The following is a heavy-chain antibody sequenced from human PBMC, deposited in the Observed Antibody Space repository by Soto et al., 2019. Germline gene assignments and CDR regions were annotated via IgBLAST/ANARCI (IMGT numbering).Heavy chain of an antibody. CDR2: ISSSSSTI. Sequence: EVQLVESGGGLVQPGGSLRLSCVGSGFTFSSYSMNWVRQAPGKGLEWVSYISSSSSTIYYADSVKGRFTISRDNAENSLYLKMNSLRAEDTALYYCVRGREVTTPGPNCAYWGQGTLVTVSS. J-gene: IGHJ4*02. D-gene: IGHD3-3*01. V-gene: IGHV3-48*01. CDR1: GFTFSSYS. CDR3: VRGREVTTPGPNCAY.